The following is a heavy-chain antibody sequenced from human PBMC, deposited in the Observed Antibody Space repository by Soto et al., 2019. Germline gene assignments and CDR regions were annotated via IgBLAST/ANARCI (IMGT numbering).Heavy chain of an antibody. J-gene: IGHJ3*02. CDR3: TRRRPIYYDSDAFAI. V-gene: IGHV3-73*02. CDR2: IRSKANSYAT. Sequence: EVQLVESGGGLVQPGGSLKLSCAAYGFTFSGSAMHWVRQASVKGLEWVGRIRSKANSYATAYAASVKGRFTISRDDSKITAYLQMKSLKTEDTAVYYCTRRRPIYYDSDAFAIWGQGTMVTVSS. CDR1: GFTFSGSA. D-gene: IGHD3-22*01.